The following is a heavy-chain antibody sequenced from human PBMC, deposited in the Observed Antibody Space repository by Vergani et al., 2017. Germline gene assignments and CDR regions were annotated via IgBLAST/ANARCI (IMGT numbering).Heavy chain of an antibody. CDR3: ARCEGDSHYCYYYGMDV. V-gene: IGHV1-69*06. J-gene: IGHJ6*02. CDR2: IIPIFGTA. CDR1: GGTFSSYA. D-gene: IGHD2-21*02. Sequence: QVQLVQSGAEVKKPGSSVKVSCKASGGTFSSYAISWVRQAPGQGLEWMGGIIPIFGTANYAQEFQGRVTITADKSTSTDYMELSSLRSEDTAVYYCARCEGDSHYCYYYGMDVWGQGTTVTVSS.